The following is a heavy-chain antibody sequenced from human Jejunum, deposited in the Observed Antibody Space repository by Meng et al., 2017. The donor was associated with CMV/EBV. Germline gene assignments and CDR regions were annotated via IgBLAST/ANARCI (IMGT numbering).Heavy chain of an antibody. CDR2: INPSGGYT. Sequence: TSSHVHWVRQAPEQGLERMGIINPSGGYTTYAQKFQGRVTMTRDTSTSTVYMELSSLRSEDTAVYYCARASQVAAISYYYYGMDVWGQGTTVTVSS. J-gene: IGHJ6*02. CDR1: TSSH. CDR3: ARASQVAAISYYYYGMDV. V-gene: IGHV1-46*01. D-gene: IGHD2-21*02.